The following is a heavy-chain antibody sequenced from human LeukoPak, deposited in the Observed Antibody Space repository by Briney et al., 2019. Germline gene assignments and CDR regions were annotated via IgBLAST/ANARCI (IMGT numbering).Heavy chain of an antibody. CDR3: ARDGERGPRYFDY. CDR2: ISSNGGST. J-gene: IGHJ4*02. CDR1: GFTFSSYG. Sequence: PGGSLRLSCAASGFTFSSYGMSWVRQAPGKGLEWVSAISSNGGSTYCADSVKGRFTISRDNAKNSLYLQMNSLRAEDTAVYYCARDGERGPRYFDYWGQGTLVTVSS. V-gene: IGHV3-23*01. D-gene: IGHD1-26*01.